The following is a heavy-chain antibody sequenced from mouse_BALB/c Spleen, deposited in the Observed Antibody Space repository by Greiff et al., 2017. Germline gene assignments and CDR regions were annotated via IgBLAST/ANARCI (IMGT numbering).Heavy chain of an antibody. CDR2: IDPANGNT. Sequence: VQLKQSGAELVKPGASVKLSCTASGFNIKDTYMHWVKQRPEQGLEWIGRIDPANGNTKYDPKFQGKATITADTSSNTAYLQLSSLTSEDTAVYYCAEYGNYVGNLAYWGQGTLVTVSA. CDR3: AEYGNYVGNLAY. J-gene: IGHJ3*01. CDR1: GFNIKDTY. D-gene: IGHD2-10*02. V-gene: IGHV14-3*02.